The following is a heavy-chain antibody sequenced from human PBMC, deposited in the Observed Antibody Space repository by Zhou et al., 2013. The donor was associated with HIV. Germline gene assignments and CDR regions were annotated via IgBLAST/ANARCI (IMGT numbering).Heavy chain of an antibody. D-gene: IGHD2-21*01. CDR2: IIPILGIA. Sequence: QVQLVQSGAEVKKPGSSVKVSCKASGGTFSSYAISWVRQAPGQGLEWMGRIIPILGIANYAQKFQGRVTITADKSTSTAYMELSSLRSEDTAVYYCARDVSSWVGLGVGAFDIWGQGTMVTVSS. CDR3: ARDVSSWVGLGVGAFDI. CDR1: GGTFSSYA. J-gene: IGHJ3*02. V-gene: IGHV1-69*04.